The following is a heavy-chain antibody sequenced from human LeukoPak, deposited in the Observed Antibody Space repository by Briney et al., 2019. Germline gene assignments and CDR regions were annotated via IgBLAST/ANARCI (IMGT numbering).Heavy chain of an antibody. CDR1: GFTFSSYG. D-gene: IGHD3-22*01. CDR3: AVRGPYYYDSSGRHDAFDI. J-gene: IGHJ3*02. Sequence: PGGSLRLSCAASGFTFSSYGMHWVRQAPGKGLEWVAVIWYDGSNKYYADSVKGRFTISRDNSKNTLYLQMNSLRAEDTAVYYCAVRGPYYYDSSGRHDAFDIWGQGTMVTVSS. V-gene: IGHV3-33*01. CDR2: IWYDGSNK.